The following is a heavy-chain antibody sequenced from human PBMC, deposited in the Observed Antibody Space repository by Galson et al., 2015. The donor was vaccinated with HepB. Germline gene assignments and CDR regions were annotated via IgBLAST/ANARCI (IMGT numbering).Heavy chain of an antibody. Sequence: SLRLSCAASGFTFSSYGMHWVRQAPGKGLEWVAVISYDGSNKYYADSVKGRFTISRDNSKNTLYLQMNSLRAEDTAVYYCAKDCPYGDYVRYYYYGMDVWGQGTTVTVSS. CDR3: AKDCPYGDYVRYYYYGMDV. D-gene: IGHD4-17*01. J-gene: IGHJ6*02. V-gene: IGHV3-30*18. CDR2: ISYDGSNK. CDR1: GFTFSSYG.